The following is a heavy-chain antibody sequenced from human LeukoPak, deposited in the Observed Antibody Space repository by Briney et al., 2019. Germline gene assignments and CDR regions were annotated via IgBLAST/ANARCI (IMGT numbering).Heavy chain of an antibody. D-gene: IGHD6-13*01. J-gene: IGHJ4*02. CDR1: GYTFTSYY. CDR3: ARAPPGIAAAGDDYFDY. Sequence: ASVKVSCKASGYTFTSYYMHWVRQAPGQGLECMGIINPSGGSTSYAQKFQGRVTMTRDTSTSTVYMELSSLRSEDTAVYYCARAPPGIAAAGDDYFDYWGQGTLVTVSS. CDR2: INPSGGST. V-gene: IGHV1-46*01.